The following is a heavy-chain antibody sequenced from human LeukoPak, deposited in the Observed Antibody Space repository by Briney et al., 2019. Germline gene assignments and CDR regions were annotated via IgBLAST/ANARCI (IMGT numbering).Heavy chain of an antibody. D-gene: IGHD1-26*01. CDR3: ARTWELLVFDY. Sequence: GGSLRLSCAASGFTFSSYAMHWVRQAPGKGLEWVAVISYDGSNKYYADSVKGRFTISRDNSKNTLYLQMNSLRAEDTAVYYCARTWELLVFDYWGQGTLVTVSS. CDR2: ISYDGSNK. CDR1: GFTFSSYA. J-gene: IGHJ4*02. V-gene: IGHV3-30*04.